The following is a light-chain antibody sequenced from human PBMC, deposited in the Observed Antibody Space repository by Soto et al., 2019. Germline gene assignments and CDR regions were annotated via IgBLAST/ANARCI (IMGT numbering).Light chain of an antibody. CDR1: QSVKGD. V-gene: IGKV3-15*01. CDR3: QQYYMCPPV. J-gene: IGKJ2*01. CDR2: SAS. Sequence: EIVMTQSPATLSVSPGQRVTLSCRASQSVKGDLAWYRQKPGQAPRLLIYSASSRATAIPARFSGSGSGTDFTLTITSLQSEDFAVYYCQQYYMCPPVFGQGNKVEIK.